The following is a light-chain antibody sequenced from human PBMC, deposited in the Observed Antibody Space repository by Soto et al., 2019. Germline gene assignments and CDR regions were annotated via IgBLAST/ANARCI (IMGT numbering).Light chain of an antibody. CDR2: DAS. CDR1: QDISNY. Sequence: DIQMTQSPSSLSASVGDRVTITCQASQDISNYLNLYQQKPGKAPKLLIDDASNLETGVPSRFSGSGSGTDFTFTISSLQPEDIATYYCQQYDNLPLTFGGGTKVDI. CDR3: QQYDNLPLT. V-gene: IGKV1-33*01. J-gene: IGKJ4*01.